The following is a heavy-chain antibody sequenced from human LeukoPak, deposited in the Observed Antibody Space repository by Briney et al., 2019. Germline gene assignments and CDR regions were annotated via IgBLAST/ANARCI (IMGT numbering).Heavy chain of an antibody. V-gene: IGHV3-30*14. D-gene: IGHD3-22*01. CDR3: ARVPYDSSGYYYSRLMGYYYGMDV. J-gene: IGHJ6*02. CDR1: GFTFNSYA. CDR2: ISFDESHE. Sequence: GGSLRLSCVASGFTFNSYAMNWVRQAPGKGLEWVAVISFDESHEYYADSVKGRFTISRDNSRNTVYLQMDSLRAEDTAVYYCARVPYDSSGYYYSRLMGYYYGMDVWGQGTTVTVSS.